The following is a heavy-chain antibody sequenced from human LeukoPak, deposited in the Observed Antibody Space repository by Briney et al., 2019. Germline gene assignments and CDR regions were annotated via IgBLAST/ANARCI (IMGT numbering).Heavy chain of an antibody. Sequence: GGSLRLSCTAAGFTSSTYWINWVRQSPGKGLVWVALINGDGSTTTHADSVKGRFTISRDNAKNTAYLQMNSLRDEDTAVYFCARDYAGSPDYWGQGTLVTVSA. CDR1: GFTSSTYW. V-gene: IGHV3-74*03. CDR2: INGDGSTT. CDR3: ARDYAGSPDY. J-gene: IGHJ4*02. D-gene: IGHD3-10*01.